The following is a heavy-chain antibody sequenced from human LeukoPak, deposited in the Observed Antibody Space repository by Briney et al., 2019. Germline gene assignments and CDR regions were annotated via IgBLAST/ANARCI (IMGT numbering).Heavy chain of an antibody. D-gene: IGHD3-10*01. CDR3: TREGVDVFDI. J-gene: IGHJ3*02. CDR1: GFTFSTYS. CDR2: ISTGSSTI. V-gene: IGHV3-48*01. Sequence: GGSLRLSCAASGFTFSTYSMNWVRQAPGKGLEWVSFISTGSSTIYYADSVKGRFTISRDNAKNSLYLQMNSLRAEDTAVYYCTREGVDVFDIWGQGTMVTVSS.